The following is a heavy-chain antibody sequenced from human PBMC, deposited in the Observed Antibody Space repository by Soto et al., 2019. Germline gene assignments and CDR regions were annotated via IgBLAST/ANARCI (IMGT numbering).Heavy chain of an antibody. CDR2: IWYDGSHK. CDR3: VKSSEWGGRGGGDL. Sequence: QVQLVESGGGVVERGGALRLSCAASGFTFRNHGMHWVRQAPGKGLEWLTVIWYDGSHKYYADSVKGRFTTSRDNSEKPLSLEMNSLRAEDTAVYCCVKSSEWGGRGGGDLWGQGTLVTVSS. CDR1: GFTFRNHG. V-gene: IGHV3-33*06. J-gene: IGHJ5*02. D-gene: IGHD3-3*01.